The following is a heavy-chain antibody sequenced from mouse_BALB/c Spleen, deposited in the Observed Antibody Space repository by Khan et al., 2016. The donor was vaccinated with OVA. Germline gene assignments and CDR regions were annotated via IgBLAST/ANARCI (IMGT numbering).Heavy chain of an antibody. Sequence: QVQLKESGPGLVAPSQSLSITCTVSGLSLTNYGISWIRQTPGKGLEWLGVIWGDGSTNYHSALISRLGINKDNSKSQVFLKLNSLQTDDTATYYCAIIYYGYDWFTYWGQGTLVTVSA. CDR3: AIIYYGYDWFTY. CDR1: GLSLTNYG. J-gene: IGHJ3*01. V-gene: IGHV2-3*01. CDR2: IWGDGST. D-gene: IGHD2-2*01.